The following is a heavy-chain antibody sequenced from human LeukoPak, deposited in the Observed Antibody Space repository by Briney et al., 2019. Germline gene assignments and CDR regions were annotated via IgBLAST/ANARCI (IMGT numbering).Heavy chain of an antibody. D-gene: IGHD2-15*01. CDR2: IWYDGSNK. V-gene: IGHV3-33*01. J-gene: IGHJ3*02. CDR3: ARMRSYCSGGSCPKAHTFDI. Sequence: GGSLRLSCAASGFTFSRYGMHWVRQAPGKGLEWVAVIWYDGSNKYYADSVKGRFTISRDNSKNTLNLQMNSLRAEDTAVYYCARMRSYCSGGSCPKAHTFDIWGQGTMVTVSS. CDR1: GFTFSRYG.